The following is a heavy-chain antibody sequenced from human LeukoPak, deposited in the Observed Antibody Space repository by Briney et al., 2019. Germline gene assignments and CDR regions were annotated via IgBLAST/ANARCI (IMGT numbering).Heavy chain of an antibody. Sequence: SETLSLTCTVSGGSISSYYWSWIRQPPGKGLGWIGYIYYSGSTNYNPSLKSRVTISVDTSKNQFSLKLSSVTAADTAVYYCARGSAAPNWFVPWGQGTLVTVSS. CDR3: ARGSAAPNWFVP. V-gene: IGHV4-59*01. D-gene: IGHD6-13*01. CDR2: IYYSGST. J-gene: IGHJ5*02. CDR1: GGSISSYY.